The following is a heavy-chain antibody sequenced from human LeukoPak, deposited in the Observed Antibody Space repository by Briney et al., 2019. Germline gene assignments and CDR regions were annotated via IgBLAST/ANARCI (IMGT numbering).Heavy chain of an antibody. D-gene: IGHD3-10*01. Sequence: PAETVSLTCNVSGGSLSSYYWRWVRQPPGKGREWIGDIYYRGSTNDKPSLKSRVTISVGRCKKQFFLKLESMTAGDRAVYYFAGVGYYGSGNHFSFDPRGQGPLATLS. V-gene: IGHV4-59*01. J-gene: IGHJ5*02. CDR3: AGVGYYGSGNHFSFDP. CDR1: GGSLSSYY. CDR2: IYYRGST.